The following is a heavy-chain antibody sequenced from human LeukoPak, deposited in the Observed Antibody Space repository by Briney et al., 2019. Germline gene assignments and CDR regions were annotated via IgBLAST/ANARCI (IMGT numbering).Heavy chain of an antibody. Sequence: GSLRLSCAASGFSFSTFWMSWVRQAPGKGLEWVANTKGDDSEKYYVESVQGRFTISRDNAKNSLYLHMNSLRAEDTALYYCARSGYSYALDHWGQGPLVVVSS. J-gene: IGHJ1*01. CDR2: TKGDDSEK. CDR1: GFSFSTFW. D-gene: IGHD5-18*01. V-gene: IGHV3-7*01. CDR3: ARSGYSYALDH.